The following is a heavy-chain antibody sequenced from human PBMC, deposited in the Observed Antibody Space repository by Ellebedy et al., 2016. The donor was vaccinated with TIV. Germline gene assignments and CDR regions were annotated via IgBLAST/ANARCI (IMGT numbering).Heavy chain of an antibody. CDR3: AKDLRWLPPYYFDY. J-gene: IGHJ4*02. Sequence: GESLKISXAASGFTFDDYGMSWVRQAPGKGLEWVSAISGSGGSTYYADSVKGRFTISRDNSKNTLYLQMNSLRAEDTAVYYCAKDLRWLPPYYFDYWGQGTLVTVSS. CDR2: ISGSGGST. CDR1: GFTFDDYG. V-gene: IGHV3-23*01. D-gene: IGHD5-24*01.